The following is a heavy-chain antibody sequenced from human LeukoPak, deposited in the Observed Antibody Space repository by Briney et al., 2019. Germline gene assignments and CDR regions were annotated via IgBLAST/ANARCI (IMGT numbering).Heavy chain of an antibody. CDR1: GFTFSSYW. Sequence: QTGGSLRLSCAASGFTFSSYWMHWVRQAPEKGLVWVSRINTDESSTSYADSVKGRFTISRDNAKNTLYLQMNSLRAEDTAVYYCASGGPIYYFDYWGQGTLVTVSS. CDR3: ASGGPIYYFDY. CDR2: INTDESST. D-gene: IGHD2-15*01. V-gene: IGHV3-74*01. J-gene: IGHJ4*02.